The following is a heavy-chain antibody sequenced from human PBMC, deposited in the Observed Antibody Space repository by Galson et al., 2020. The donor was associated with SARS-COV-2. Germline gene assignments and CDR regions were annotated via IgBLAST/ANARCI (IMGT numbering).Heavy chain of an antibody. CDR3: ARDRGGYDYGGCDC. V-gene: IGHV4-39*02. Sequence: SETLSLTCTVSGDSISSSTYYWGWIRQPPGKGLEWIGRIYSSGSTYYSPSLKSRVTFSVDTSKNHFSLKLSSVTAADTAVYDCARDRGGYDYGGCDCWGQGTLVTVSS. J-gene: IGHJ4*02. CDR2: IYSSGST. CDR1: GDSISSSTYY. D-gene: IGHD5-12*01.